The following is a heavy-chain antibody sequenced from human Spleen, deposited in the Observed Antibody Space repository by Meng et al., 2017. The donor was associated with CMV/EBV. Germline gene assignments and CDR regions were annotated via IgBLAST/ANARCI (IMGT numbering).Heavy chain of an antibody. J-gene: IGHJ2*01. D-gene: IGHD5-18*01. CDR2: IYYSGST. CDR3: ARVGWRQWSFDL. V-gene: IGHV4-30-4*01. CDR1: GGSIRSGDYY. Sequence: VHLKEPGPGLVKPYQTLSLTCTVSGGSIRSGDYYWSWIRQPPGKGLELIGHIYYSGSTSYNPSLKSRVTISVDTSNNQFSLKLSSVTATDTAVYYCARVGWRQWSFDLWGRGTLVTVSS.